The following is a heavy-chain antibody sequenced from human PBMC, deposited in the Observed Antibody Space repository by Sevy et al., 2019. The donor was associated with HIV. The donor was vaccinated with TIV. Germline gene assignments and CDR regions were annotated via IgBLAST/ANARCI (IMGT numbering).Heavy chain of an antibody. CDR2: ISGSNTYT. D-gene: IGHD1-26*01. Sequence: GGSLRLSCAASGFTFSDHYMSWIRQAPGKGLEWISYISGSNTYTNYADSVKGRVTISRDNAKNSLYLQMNYLRAEDAAMYYCAREVGAYLDYWGQGTLVTVSS. CDR3: AREVGAYLDY. J-gene: IGHJ4*02. V-gene: IGHV3-11*06. CDR1: GFTFSDHY.